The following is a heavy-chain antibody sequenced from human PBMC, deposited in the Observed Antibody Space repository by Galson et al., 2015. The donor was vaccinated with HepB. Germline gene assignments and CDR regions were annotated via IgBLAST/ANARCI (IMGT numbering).Heavy chain of an antibody. CDR1: GFTFDSYV. CDR3: AKGHYDFWSGNQGVWMYYFDS. Sequence: SLRLSCAASGFTFDSYVMSWVRQAPGKGLEWVSSLSGSGGNTYYAASVKGRFTISRDNSKKTAHLQMNSLRDEDTAVYFCAKGHYDFWSGNQGVWMYYFDSWGQGILVSVSS. D-gene: IGHD3-3*01. J-gene: IGHJ4*02. CDR2: LSGSGGNT. V-gene: IGHV3-23*01.